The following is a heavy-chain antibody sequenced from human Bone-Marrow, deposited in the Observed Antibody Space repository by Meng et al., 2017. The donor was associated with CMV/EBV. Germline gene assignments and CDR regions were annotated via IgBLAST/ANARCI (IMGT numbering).Heavy chain of an antibody. D-gene: IGHD3-3*01. CDR3: AREGYEFWSGYYGYYGMDF. CDR2: IKQDGSEK. CDR1: GFTFSSYW. V-gene: IGHV3-7*01. J-gene: IGHJ6*02. Sequence: GESLKISCAASGFTFSSYWMSWVRQAPGKGLEWVANIKQDGSEKYYVDSVKGRFTISRDNAKNSLYLQMNSLRAEDTAVYYCAREGYEFWSGYYGYYGMDFWGQGTMVTVSS.